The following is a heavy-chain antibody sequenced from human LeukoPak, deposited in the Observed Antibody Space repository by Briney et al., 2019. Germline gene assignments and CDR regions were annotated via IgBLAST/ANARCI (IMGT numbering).Heavy chain of an antibody. CDR3: ARGYYVDTAMVKGRRIRDKNWFDP. CDR2: IYYSGST. Sequence: TSETLSLTCTVSGGSISSYYWSWIRQPPGKGLEWIGYIYYSGSTNYNPSLKSRVTISVDTSKNQFSLKLSSVTAADTAVYYCARGYYVDTAMVKGRRIRDKNWFDPWGQGTLVTVSS. J-gene: IGHJ5*02. D-gene: IGHD5-18*01. V-gene: IGHV4-59*01. CDR1: GGSISSYY.